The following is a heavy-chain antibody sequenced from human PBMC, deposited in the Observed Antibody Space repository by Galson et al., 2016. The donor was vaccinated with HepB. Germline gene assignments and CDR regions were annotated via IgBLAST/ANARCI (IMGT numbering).Heavy chain of an antibody. V-gene: IGHV3-23*01. CDR1: GFTFSTYA. CDR3: AKRGHLENDDCWRGYEDLGYFYYYMDV. Sequence: SLRLSCAASGFTFSTYAMSWVRQAPGKGLEWVSAISGNGNITYYADSVKGRFSFSRDNSKNTVYLQMNSLRAEDTAVYYCAKRGHLENDDCWRGYEDLGYFYYYMDVWGKGTTVTVSS. D-gene: IGHD3-3*01. CDR2: ISGNGNIT. J-gene: IGHJ6*03.